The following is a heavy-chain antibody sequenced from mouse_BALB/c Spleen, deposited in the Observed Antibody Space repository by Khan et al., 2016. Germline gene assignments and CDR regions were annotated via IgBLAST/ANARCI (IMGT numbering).Heavy chain of an antibody. CDR2: IWSGGST. V-gene: IGHV2-2*02. D-gene: IGHD2-2*01. CDR3: ARNGYDYAMDY. CDR1: GFSLTSYG. Sequence: QVQLQQSGPGLVQPSQSLSITCTVSGFSLTSYGVHWVRQSPGKGLEWLGVIWSGGSTDYNAAFISRLSISKDNSKSQVFFKMNSLQANDTAIYYCARNGYDYAMDYCGQVTSVTVSS. J-gene: IGHJ4*01.